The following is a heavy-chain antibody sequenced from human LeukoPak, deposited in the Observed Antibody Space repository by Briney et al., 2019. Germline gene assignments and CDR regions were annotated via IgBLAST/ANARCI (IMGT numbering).Heavy chain of an antibody. CDR1: GASISSSAYY. CDR3: ARWRVIAAAGIDY. CDR2: IGGSNYYRGST. V-gene: IGHV4-39*01. Sequence: SETLSLTCTVSGASISSSAYYWGWIRQPPGKGLEWIGSIGGSNYYRGSTYYNPSLKSRVTIHVDTFKDQFSLKLSSVTAADTAVYYCARWRVIAAAGIDYWGQGTLVTVSS. D-gene: IGHD6-13*01. J-gene: IGHJ4*02.